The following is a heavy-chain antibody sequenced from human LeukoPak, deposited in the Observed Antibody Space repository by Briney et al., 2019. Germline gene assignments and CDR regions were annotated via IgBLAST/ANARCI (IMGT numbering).Heavy chain of an antibody. CDR3: ARQVATKGEWAFDV. CDR1: GDSISTSNSY. J-gene: IGHJ3*01. V-gene: IGHV4-39*07. Sequence: SETLSLTCTVSGDSISTSNSYWGWIRQPPGKGLEWIASIRHDGHTYYNASLKSQVTISIDMSRNQFSLKLNSLTAADTAVYYCARQVATKGEWAFDVWGQGTMVTVSS. CDR2: IRHDGHT. D-gene: IGHD5-12*01.